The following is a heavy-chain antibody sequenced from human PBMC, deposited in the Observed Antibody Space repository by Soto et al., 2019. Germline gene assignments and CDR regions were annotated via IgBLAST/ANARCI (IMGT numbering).Heavy chain of an antibody. CDR3: ARAMAAAGIYYCGMDV. Sequence: QVQLVESGGGVVQPGRSLRLSCAASGFTFSSYAMHWVRQAPGKGLEWVAVISYDGSNKYYADSVKGRFTISRDNSKNTLYLQMNSLRAEDTAVYYCARAMAAAGIYYCGMDVWGQGTTVTVSS. J-gene: IGHJ6*02. CDR2: ISYDGSNK. CDR1: GFTFSSYA. D-gene: IGHD6-13*01. V-gene: IGHV3-30-3*01.